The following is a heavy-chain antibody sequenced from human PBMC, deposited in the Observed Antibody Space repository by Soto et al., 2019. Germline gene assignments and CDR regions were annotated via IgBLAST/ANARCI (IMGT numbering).Heavy chain of an antibody. CDR2: INHSGST. V-gene: IGHV4-34*01. CDR3: ARTEGIAARRPIDY. D-gene: IGHD6-6*01. CDR1: GGSFSGYY. J-gene: IGHJ4*02. Sequence: SETLSLTCAVYGGSFSGYYWSWIRQPPGKGLEWIGEINHSGSTNYNPSLKSRVTISVDTSKNQFSLKLSSVTAADTAVYYYARTEGIAARRPIDYWGQGTLVTVSS.